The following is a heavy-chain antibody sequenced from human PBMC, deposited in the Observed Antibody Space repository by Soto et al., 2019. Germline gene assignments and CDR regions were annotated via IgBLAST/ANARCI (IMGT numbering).Heavy chain of an antibody. CDR1: GFTFSNYG. J-gene: IGHJ4*02. CDR3: GRRGGSGWWDIEY. Sequence: QVQLVESGGGVVQPGRSLRLSCTASGFTFSNYGMHWVRQAPGKGLEWMAAIWYDGGNKYYADSVKGRFTISRDNSKNTLYLQMNSLRAEDTAVYYCGRRGGSGWWDIEYGGQGTLVSVSS. V-gene: IGHV3-33*01. D-gene: IGHD6-19*01. CDR2: IWYDGGNK.